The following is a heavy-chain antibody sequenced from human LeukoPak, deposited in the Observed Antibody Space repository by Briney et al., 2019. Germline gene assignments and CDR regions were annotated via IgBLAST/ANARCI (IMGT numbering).Heavy chain of an antibody. V-gene: IGHV3-30-3*01. CDR2: ISYDGSNK. Sequence: GGSLRLSCAASGFTFSSYAMSWVRQAPGKGLEWVAVISYDGSNKDYADSVKGRFTISRDNSKNTLYLQMNSLRAEDTAVYYCARDPDYYGSGSPENWFDPWGQGTLVTVSS. D-gene: IGHD3-10*01. CDR1: GFTFSSYA. J-gene: IGHJ5*02. CDR3: ARDPDYYGSGSPENWFDP.